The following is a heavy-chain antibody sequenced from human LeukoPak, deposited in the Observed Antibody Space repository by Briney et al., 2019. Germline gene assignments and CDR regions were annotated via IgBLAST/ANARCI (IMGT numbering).Heavy chain of an antibody. CDR1: GYSFTTYW. D-gene: IGHD2-15*01. J-gene: IGHJ3*02. V-gene: IGHV5-51*01. CDR2: IYPGDSDT. CDR3: ARSAADNGGDAFDI. Sequence: GESLQISCKGSGYSFTTYWIGWVRQMPGKGLEWMGIIYPGDSDTRYSPSFEGQATISVDKSISTAYLQWGSLKASDTAIYYCARSAADNGGDAFDIWGQGTMVTVSS.